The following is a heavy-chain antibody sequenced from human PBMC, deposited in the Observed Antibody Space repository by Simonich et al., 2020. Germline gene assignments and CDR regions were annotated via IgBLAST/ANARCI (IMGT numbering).Heavy chain of an antibody. CDR2: INPNSGGT. Sequence: QVQLVQSGAEVKKPVASVKVSCKASGYTFTGYYMHWVRQAPGQGLEWMGWINPNSGGTNYAQKVQGRVTMTRDTSISTAYMELSRLRSDDTAVYYCARGPRWTGDDAFDIWGQGTMVTVSS. D-gene: IGHD7-27*01. CDR1: GYTFTGYY. CDR3: ARGPRWTGDDAFDI. V-gene: IGHV1-2*02. J-gene: IGHJ3*02.